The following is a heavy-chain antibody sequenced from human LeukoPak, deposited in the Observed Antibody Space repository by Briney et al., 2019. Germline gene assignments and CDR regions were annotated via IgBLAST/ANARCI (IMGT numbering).Heavy chain of an antibody. J-gene: IGHJ4*02. CDR2: IYYSGST. D-gene: IGHD1-26*01. CDR1: GGSISSDDYY. Sequence: PSQTLSLTCTVSGGSISSDDYYWSWIRQPPGKGLEWIGYIYYSGSTYYNPSLKSRVTISVDTSKNQFSLKLSSVTAADTAVYYCARVGGRWELLIYYFDYWGQGTLVTVSS. V-gene: IGHV4-30-4*01. CDR3: ARVGGRWELLIYYFDY.